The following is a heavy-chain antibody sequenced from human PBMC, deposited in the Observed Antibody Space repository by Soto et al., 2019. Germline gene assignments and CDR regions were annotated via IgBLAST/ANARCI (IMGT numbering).Heavy chain of an antibody. CDR3: ASPPTTGNYYYYGMDV. V-gene: IGHV1-69*12. D-gene: IGHD4-17*01. CDR1: GGTFSSYA. Sequence: QVQLVQSGAEVKKPGSSVKVSCKASGGTFSSYAISWVRQAPGQGLEWMGGIIPICGTANYAQKFQGSVTITADESTRTAYMELSSLRSEDTAVYYCASPPTTGNYYYYGMDVWGQGTTVTVSS. J-gene: IGHJ6*02. CDR2: IIPICGTA.